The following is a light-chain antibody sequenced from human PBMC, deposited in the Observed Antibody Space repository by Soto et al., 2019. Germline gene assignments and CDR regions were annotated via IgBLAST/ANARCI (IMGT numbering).Light chain of an antibody. V-gene: IGLV4-60*02. CDR3: ETWYSNTHKV. Sequence: QSVLTQSSSASASLGSSVKLTCILSSGHSTYIIAWHQQQPGKAPRFLMTLDRSGSYNRGSGVPDRFSGSSSGADRYLTISNLQFEDQGDYYCETWYSNTHKVFGGGTKLTVL. J-gene: IGLJ3*02. CDR2: LDRSGSY. CDR1: SGHSTYI.